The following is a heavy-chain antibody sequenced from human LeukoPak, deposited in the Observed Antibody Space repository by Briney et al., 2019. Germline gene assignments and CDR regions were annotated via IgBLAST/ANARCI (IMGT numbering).Heavy chain of an antibody. CDR3: ARESITMVRGHNWFDP. CDR1: GFTFSSYE. D-gene: IGHD3-10*01. J-gene: IGHJ5*02. Sequence: GGSLRLSCAASGFTFSSYEMNWVRRAPGKGLEWVSYISSSGSTIYYADSVKGRFTISRDNAKNSLYLQMNSLRAEDTAVYYCARESITMVRGHNWFDPWGQGTLVTVSS. V-gene: IGHV3-48*03. CDR2: ISSSGSTI.